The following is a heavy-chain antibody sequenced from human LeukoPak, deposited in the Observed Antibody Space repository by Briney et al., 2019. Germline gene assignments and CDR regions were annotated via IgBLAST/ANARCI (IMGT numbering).Heavy chain of an antibody. V-gene: IGHV1-2*02. CDR2: ISLNSGGT. CDR3: ARVLIVATTSLDY. Sequence: ASVKVSCKASGYTFTGYYMHWVRQAPGQGLEWMGWISLNSGGTNYAQQFQGRVTMTRDTSITTAYMELSSLRSDATAVYYCARVLIVATTSLDYWGQGTLVTVSS. D-gene: IGHD5-12*01. J-gene: IGHJ4*02. CDR1: GYTFTGYY.